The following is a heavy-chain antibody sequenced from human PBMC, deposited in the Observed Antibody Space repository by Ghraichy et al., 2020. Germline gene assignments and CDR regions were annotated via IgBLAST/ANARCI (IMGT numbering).Heavy chain of an antibody. D-gene: IGHD3-16*02. CDR2: ISGTSSNT. CDR1: GFAFSRYN. CDR3: ARSLGELSLWSFDY. V-gene: IGHV3-48*04. J-gene: IGHJ4*02. Sequence: GGSLRLSCAASGFAFSRYNINWVRQAPGKGLEWVSYISGTSSNTYYGDSVGGRFTISRDNAKNSLYLQMNSLRAEDTAVYYCARSLGELSLWSFDYWGQGTLVTVS.